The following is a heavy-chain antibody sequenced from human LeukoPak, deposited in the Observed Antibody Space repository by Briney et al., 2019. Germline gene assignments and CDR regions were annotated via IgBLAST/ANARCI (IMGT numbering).Heavy chain of an antibody. J-gene: IGHJ4*02. CDR2: MNPNSGNT. D-gene: IGHD3-9*01. CDR1: GYTFTSYD. V-gene: IGHV1-8*01. Sequence: ASVKVSCKASGYTFTSYDINWVRQATGQGLEWMGWMNPNSGNTGYAQKFQGRVTMTRNTSISTAYMELSSLRSEDTAVYYCARVRKTGYYDILTGYPFFGYWGQGTLVTVSS. CDR3: ARVRKTGYYDILTGYPFFGY.